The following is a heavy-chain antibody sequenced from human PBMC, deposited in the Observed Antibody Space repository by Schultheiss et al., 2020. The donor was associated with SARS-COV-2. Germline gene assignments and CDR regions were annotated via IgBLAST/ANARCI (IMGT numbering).Heavy chain of an antibody. V-gene: IGHV3-21*01. J-gene: IGHJ4*02. CDR2: ISKSSNYI. Sequence: GESLKISCAASGFSLSTYSLNWVRQAPGKGLEWVSSISKSSNYIHYADSVRGRFTISRDNAKNSLYLQMNSLRAEDTALYYCARDLYCTTPSCIYKGIDCWGQGTLVTVSS. CDR1: GFSLSTYS. CDR3: ARDLYCTTPSCIYKGIDC. D-gene: IGHD2-8*01.